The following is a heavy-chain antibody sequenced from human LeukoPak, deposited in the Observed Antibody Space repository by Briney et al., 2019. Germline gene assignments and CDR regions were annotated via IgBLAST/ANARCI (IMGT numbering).Heavy chain of an antibody. D-gene: IGHD5-24*01. CDR2: ISSSSSYI. J-gene: IGHJ4*02. Sequence: PGGSLRLSCAASGFTFSSYSRNWVRQAPGKGLEWVSSISSSSSYIYYADSVKGRFTISRDNAKNSLYLQMNSLRAEDTAVYYCARGRRRLQLLADYWGQGTLVTVSP. V-gene: IGHV3-21*01. CDR1: GFTFSSYS. CDR3: ARGRRRLQLLADY.